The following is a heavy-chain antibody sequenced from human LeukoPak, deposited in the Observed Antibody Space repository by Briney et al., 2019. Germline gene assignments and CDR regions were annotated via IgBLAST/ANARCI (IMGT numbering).Heavy chain of an antibody. D-gene: IGHD6-13*01. CDR3: AREQGIAAAAKDY. J-gene: IGHJ4*02. CDR1: GGSISSSSYY. Sequence: SETLSLTCTVSGGSISSSSYYWGWIRQPPGKGLEWIGSIYYSGSTYYNPSLKSRVTISVDTSKNQFSLKLSSVTAADTAVYYCAREQGIAAAAKDYWGQGTLVTVSS. V-gene: IGHV4-39*07. CDR2: IYYSGST.